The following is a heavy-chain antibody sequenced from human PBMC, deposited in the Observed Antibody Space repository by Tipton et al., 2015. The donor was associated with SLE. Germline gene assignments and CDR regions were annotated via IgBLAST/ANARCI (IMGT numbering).Heavy chain of an antibody. CDR3: ARQVGPRARGPFDF. J-gene: IGHJ3*01. CDR2: VYYTGST. CDR1: GGSIGGHY. D-gene: IGHD3/OR15-3a*01. Sequence: TLSLTCTVSGGSIGGHYWNWIRQPPGKGLEWIGYVYYTGSTNFNPSLKSRLTISLDTSKNQFSLTLSSVTAADSALYFCARQVGPRARGPFDFWGQETLVTVSS. V-gene: IGHV4-59*08.